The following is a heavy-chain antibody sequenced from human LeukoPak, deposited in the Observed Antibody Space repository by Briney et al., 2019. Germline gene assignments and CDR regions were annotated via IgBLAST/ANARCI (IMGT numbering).Heavy chain of an antibody. CDR3: ARGRFLDAFDI. Sequence: ETLSLTCTVSGGSITSYYWSWIRQPPGKGREWSGYIYYSGSTKYKPSLKSRVTISVDTSKNQFSLKLSSVTAADTAVYYCARGRFLDAFDIWGQGTMVTVSS. CDR2: IYYSGST. V-gene: IGHV4-59*01. J-gene: IGHJ3*02. D-gene: IGHD3-3*01. CDR1: GGSITSYY.